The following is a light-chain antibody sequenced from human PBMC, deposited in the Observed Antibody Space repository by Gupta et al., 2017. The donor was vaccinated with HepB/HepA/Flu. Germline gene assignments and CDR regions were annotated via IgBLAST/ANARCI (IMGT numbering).Light chain of an antibody. V-gene: IGKV3-15*01. Sequence: EIVMTQSPATLSVSPGDRAILSCRASQSISSDLVWYQQRPGQAPRLLIYDASRRASAIPARFSGSGSGTEFTLTISNLQSEDFAVFYCQQENCWPRTFGQGTKVEIK. CDR3: QQENCWPRT. CDR1: QSISSD. J-gene: IGKJ1*01. CDR2: DAS.